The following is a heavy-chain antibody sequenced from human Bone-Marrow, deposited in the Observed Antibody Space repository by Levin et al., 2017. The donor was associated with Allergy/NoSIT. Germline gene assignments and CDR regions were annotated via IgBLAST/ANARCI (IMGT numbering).Heavy chain of an antibody. V-gene: IGHV3-74*01. J-gene: IGHJ6*02. Sequence: GESLKISCAASGFTFSSYWMHWVRQAPGKGLVWVSRINSDGSSTSYADSVKGRFTISRDNAKNTLYLQMNSLRAEDTAVYYCASPTTVIKRPPYYYYGMDVWGQGTTVTVSS. CDR2: INSDGSST. D-gene: IGHD4-17*01. CDR3: ASPTTVIKRPPYYYYGMDV. CDR1: GFTFSSYW.